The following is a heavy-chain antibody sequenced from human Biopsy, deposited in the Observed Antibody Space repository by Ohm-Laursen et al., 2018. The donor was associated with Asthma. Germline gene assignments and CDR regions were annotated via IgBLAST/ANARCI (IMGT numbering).Heavy chain of an antibody. CDR3: ARIPRRSGSYFVDY. J-gene: IGHJ4*02. CDR1: GASIKTDDHY. CDR2: IHYSGST. D-gene: IGHD3-22*01. V-gene: IGHV4-30-4*01. Sequence: TLSLTCTVSGASIKTDDHYWSWLRQPPGKGLEWFGFIHYSGSTSYNPSLKGGVTISVGTSKNQFSLKLSSVTAADTAMYYCARIPRRSGSYFVDYWGQGTLVTVSS.